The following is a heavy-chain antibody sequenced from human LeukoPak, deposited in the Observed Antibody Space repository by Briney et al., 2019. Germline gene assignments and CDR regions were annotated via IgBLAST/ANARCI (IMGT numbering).Heavy chain of an antibody. CDR3: AREAGASDI. J-gene: IGHJ3*02. CDR2: ISYDGSNK. V-gene: IGHV3-30-3*01. Sequence: PGGSLRLSCAASGFTFSSYAMHWVRQAPGKGLEWVAVISYDGSNKYYADSVKGRFTISRDNSKNTLYLQMNSLRAEDTAVYYCAREAGASDIWGQGTMVTVSS. CDR1: GFTFSSYA. D-gene: IGHD6-25*01.